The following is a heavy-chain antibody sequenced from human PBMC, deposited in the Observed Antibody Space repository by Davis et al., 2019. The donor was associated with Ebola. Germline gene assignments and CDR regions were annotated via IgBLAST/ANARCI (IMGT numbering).Heavy chain of an antibody. Sequence: GGSLRLSCAASGFTFSSYSMNWVRQAPGKGLEWVSYISSSSSTIYYADSVKGRFTTSRDNAKNSLYLQMNSLRDEDTAVYYCARGGGVIAAAGTSDRYYYGMDVWGQGTTVTVSS. CDR3: ARGGGVIAAAGTSDRYYYGMDV. CDR2: ISSSSSTI. V-gene: IGHV3-48*02. J-gene: IGHJ6*02. D-gene: IGHD6-13*01. CDR1: GFTFSSYS.